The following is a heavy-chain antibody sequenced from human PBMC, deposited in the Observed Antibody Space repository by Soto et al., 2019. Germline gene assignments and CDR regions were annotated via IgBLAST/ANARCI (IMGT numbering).Heavy chain of an antibody. CDR1: GFTVSNNY. CDR3: ARDEGNAMVRGYDK. V-gene: IGHV3-53*01. Sequence: PGGSLRLSCAVSGFTVSNNYMSWVRQAPGKGLEGVSVIYSGGYTAYGDSVKGRFTISRDNSKNTLYLQMNSLRAEDTAVYYCARDEGNAMVRGYDKWGKGTLVTVSS. D-gene: IGHD3-10*01. CDR2: IYSGGYT. J-gene: IGHJ4*02.